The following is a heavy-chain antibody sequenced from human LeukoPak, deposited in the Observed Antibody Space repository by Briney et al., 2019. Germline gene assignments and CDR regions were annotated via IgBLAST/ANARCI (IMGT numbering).Heavy chain of an antibody. CDR3: ARRGTTGIVGANYYMDV. J-gene: IGHJ6*03. V-gene: IGHV4-59*08. CDR2: IYYSGST. D-gene: IGHD1-1*01. Sequence: SETLSLTCTVSGGSISSYYWSWIRQPPGKGLEWIGYIYYSGSTNYNPSLKSRVTISVDTSKNQFSLKLSSVTAADTAVYYCARRGTTGIVGANYYMDVWGKGTTVTVSS. CDR1: GGSISSYY.